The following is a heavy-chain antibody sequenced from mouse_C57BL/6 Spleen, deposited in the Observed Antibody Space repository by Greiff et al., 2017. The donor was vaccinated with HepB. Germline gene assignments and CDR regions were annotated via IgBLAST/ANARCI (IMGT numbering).Heavy chain of an antibody. CDR3: ARTDYGSSYEYFDV. CDR1: GYTFTSYW. CDR2: IYPSDSET. Sequence: QVQLQQPGAELVRPGSSVKLSCKASGYTFTSYWMDWVKQRPGQGLEWIGNIYPSDSETHYNQKFKDKATLTVDKSSSTAYMQLSSLTSEDSAVYYCARTDYGSSYEYFDVWGTGTTVTVSS. J-gene: IGHJ1*03. D-gene: IGHD1-1*01. V-gene: IGHV1-61*01.